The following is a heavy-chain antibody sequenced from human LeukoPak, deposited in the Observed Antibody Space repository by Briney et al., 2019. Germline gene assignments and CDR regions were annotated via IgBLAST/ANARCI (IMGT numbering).Heavy chain of an antibody. CDR3: ARDRYTAMVRGYFDY. Sequence: ASVKVSCKASGYTFTSYAMHWVRQAPGQRLEWMGWINAGNGNTKYPQKFQGRVTITRDTSASTAYMELSSLRSEDTAVYYCARDRYTAMVRGYFDYWGQGTLVTVSS. CDR1: GYTFTSYA. V-gene: IGHV1-3*01. J-gene: IGHJ4*02. CDR2: INAGNGNT. D-gene: IGHD5-18*01.